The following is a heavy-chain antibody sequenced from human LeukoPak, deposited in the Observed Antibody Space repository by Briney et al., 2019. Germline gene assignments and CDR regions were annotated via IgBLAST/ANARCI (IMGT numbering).Heavy chain of an antibody. CDR3: ARVSGYDWESFYDY. CDR1: SGSISTSNYY. CDR2: IFYSGST. J-gene: IGHJ4*02. V-gene: IGHV4-39*07. Sequence: SETLSLTCTVSSGSISTSNYYWGWVRQPPGKALEWIGNIFYSGSTYYSPSLKSRVTISVDTSKNQFSLKLSSVTAADTAMYYCARVSGYDWESFYDYWGQGSLVTVSS. D-gene: IGHD5-12*01.